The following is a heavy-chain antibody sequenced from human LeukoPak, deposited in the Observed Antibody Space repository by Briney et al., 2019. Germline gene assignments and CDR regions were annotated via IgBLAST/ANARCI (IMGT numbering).Heavy chain of an antibody. CDR2: IGSAI. CDR1: GFTFSDFS. V-gene: IGHV3-48*01. Sequence: GSLRLSCVASGFTFSDFSLNWVRQAPGKGLEWISYIGSAIYYADSVKGRFTISRDNSKNTLYLQMNSLRAEDTAVYYCAREKNWFDPWGQGTLVTVSS. J-gene: IGHJ5*02. CDR3: AREKNWFDP.